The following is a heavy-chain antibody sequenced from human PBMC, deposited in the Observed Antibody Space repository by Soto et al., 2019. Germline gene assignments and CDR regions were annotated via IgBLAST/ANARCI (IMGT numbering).Heavy chain of an antibody. D-gene: IGHD3-10*01. J-gene: IGHJ4*02. CDR2: INHSGST. V-gene: IGHV4-34*01. CDR3: ARALPWFGLDY. Sequence: SSETLSLTCAVYGGSFSGYYWSWIRQPPGKGLEWIGEINHSGSTNYNPSLKSRVTISVDTSKNQFSLKLSSVTAADTAVYYCARALPWFGLDYLGQGTLVTVSS. CDR1: GGSFSGYY.